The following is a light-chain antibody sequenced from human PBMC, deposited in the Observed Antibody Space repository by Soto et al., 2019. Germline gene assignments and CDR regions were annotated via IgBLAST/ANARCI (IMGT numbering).Light chain of an antibody. CDR3: QQYGSSPWT. J-gene: IGKJ1*01. Sequence: EIVLTQSPGTLSLSPWERATLSCRASQSVSSSYLAWYQQKPGQAPRLLIYGASSRATGIPDRFSGSGSGTDSPLTISRLDPEYFAVYYCQQYGSSPWTFGQGTKVDIK. V-gene: IGKV3-20*01. CDR2: GAS. CDR1: QSVSSSY.